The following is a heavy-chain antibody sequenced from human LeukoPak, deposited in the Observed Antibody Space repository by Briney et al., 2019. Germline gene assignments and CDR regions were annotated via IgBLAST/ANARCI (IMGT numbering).Heavy chain of an antibody. CDR3: ARDLRDTSRYGAYGDYA. V-gene: IGHV4-31*03. CDR2: IYYSGST. J-gene: IGHJ5*02. Sequence: PSETLSLTCTVPGGSISSGGYYWSWIRQHPGKGLEWIGYIYYSGSTYYNPSLKSRVTISVDTSKNQFSLKLSSVTAADTAVYYCARDLRDTSRYGAYGDYAWGQGTLVTVSS. D-gene: IGHD4-17*01. CDR1: GGSISSGGYY.